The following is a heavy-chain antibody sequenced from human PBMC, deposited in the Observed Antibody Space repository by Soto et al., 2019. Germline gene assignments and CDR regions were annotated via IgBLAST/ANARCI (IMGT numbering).Heavy chain of an antibody. D-gene: IGHD3-22*01. V-gene: IGHV1-2*04. CDR3: EAVTYYGTSGYFY. CDR1: GYTFTGYY. Sequence: ASVKDSCKASGYTFTGYYMHWVRQAPGQGLEWMGWINPNSGGTNYAQKFQGWVTMTRDTSISTAYMELSRLRSDDTAVYFCEAVTYYGTSGYFYWGQGTLVTVSS. J-gene: IGHJ1*01. CDR2: INPNSGGT.